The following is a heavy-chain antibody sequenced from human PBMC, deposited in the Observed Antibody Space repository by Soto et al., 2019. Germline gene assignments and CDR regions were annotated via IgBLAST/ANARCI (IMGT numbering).Heavy chain of an antibody. CDR3: ARDYRAYCGGDCYPLLFDY. CDR2: IIPIFGTA. Sequence: ASVKVSCKASGGTFSSYAISWVRQAPGQGLEWMGGIIPIFGTANYAQKFQGRVTITADESTSTAYMELSSLRSEDTAVYYCARDYRAYCGGDCYPLLFDYWGQGTLVTVSS. V-gene: IGHV1-69*13. D-gene: IGHD2-21*02. J-gene: IGHJ4*02. CDR1: GGTFSSYA.